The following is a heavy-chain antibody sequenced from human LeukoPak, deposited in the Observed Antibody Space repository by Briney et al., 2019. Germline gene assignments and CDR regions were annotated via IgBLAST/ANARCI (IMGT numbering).Heavy chain of an antibody. CDR2: INHSGST. D-gene: IGHD3-10*01. Sequence: SETLSLTCAVYGGSFSGYYWSWIRQPPGKGLEWIGEINHSGSTNYNPSLKSRVTISVDTSKNQFSLKLSSVTAADTAVYYCARGGYYGSGSYYLAKKNWFDPWGQGTLVTVSS. J-gene: IGHJ5*02. V-gene: IGHV4-34*01. CDR1: GGSFSGYY. CDR3: ARGGYYGSGSYYLAKKNWFDP.